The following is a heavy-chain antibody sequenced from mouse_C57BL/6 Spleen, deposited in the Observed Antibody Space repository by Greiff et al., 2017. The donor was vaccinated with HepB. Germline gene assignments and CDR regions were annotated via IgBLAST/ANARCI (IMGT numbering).Heavy chain of an antibody. D-gene: IGHD1-1*01. J-gene: IGHJ3*01. CDR1: GYSFTGYY. CDR3: ARGGLLRSSFGWFAY. CDR2: INPSTGGT. Sequence: EVQLQQSGPELVKPGASVKISCKASGYSFTGYYMNWVKQSPEKSLEWIGEINPSTGGTTYNQKFKAKATLTVDKSSSTAYMQLKSLTSEDSAVYYCARGGLLRSSFGWFAYWGQGTLVTVSA. V-gene: IGHV1-42*01.